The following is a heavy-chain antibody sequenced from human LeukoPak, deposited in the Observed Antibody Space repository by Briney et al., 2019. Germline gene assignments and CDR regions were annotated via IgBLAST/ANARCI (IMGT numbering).Heavy chain of an antibody. CDR1: GFTFSSYA. J-gene: IGHJ4*02. V-gene: IGHV3-30-3*01. CDR2: ISYDGSNK. D-gene: IGHD6-6*01. Sequence: GGSLRLSCAASGFTFSSYAMHWVRQAPGKGLEWVAVISYDGSNKYYADSVKGRFTISRDNSKNTLYLQMNSLRAEDTAVYLCARESVAAPFLDYWGQGTLVTVSS. CDR3: ARESVAAPFLDY.